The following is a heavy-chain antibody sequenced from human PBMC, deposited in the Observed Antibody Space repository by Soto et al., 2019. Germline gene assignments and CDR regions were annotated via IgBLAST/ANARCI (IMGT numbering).Heavy chain of an antibody. CDR3: AAETKSYFYGMDV. CDR1: GYTFTSYA. J-gene: IGHJ6*02. V-gene: IGHV1-3*01. CDR2: INAGNGNT. Sequence: ASVKVSCKTSGYTFTSYALHWVRQAPGQRLEWMGWINAGNGNTKYSQEFQGRVIITRDTSASTAYMELRSLRSEDTAVYYCAAETKSYFYGMDVWGQGTTVTVSS.